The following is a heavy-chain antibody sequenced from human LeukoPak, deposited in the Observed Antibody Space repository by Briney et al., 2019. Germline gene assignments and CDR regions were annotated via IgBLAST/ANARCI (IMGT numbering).Heavy chain of an antibody. CDR3: ARTYSSSSYSPFDY. CDR2: IYYGGGT. Sequence: PGGSLRLSCAASGFIVSSTYMNWVRQAPGKGLEWVSVIYYGGGTYYTDSVKGRFTISRGNSKNTLYLQMNSLRAEDTAVYYCARTYSSSSYSPFDYWGQGTLVTVSS. D-gene: IGHD6-13*01. CDR1: GFIVSSTY. J-gene: IGHJ4*02. V-gene: IGHV3-53*01.